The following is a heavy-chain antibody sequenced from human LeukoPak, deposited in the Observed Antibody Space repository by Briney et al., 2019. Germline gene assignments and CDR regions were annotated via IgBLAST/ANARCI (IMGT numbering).Heavy chain of an antibody. Sequence: GGSLRLSCAASGFTFDDYAMHWVRQAPGKGLEWVSGISWNSGSIGYADSVKGRFTISRDNAKNSLYLQMNSLRAEDTAVYYCARDVNIGSYETGWFDPWGQGTLVTVSS. CDR1: GFTFDDYA. CDR2: ISWNSGSI. CDR3: ARDVNIGSYETGWFDP. V-gene: IGHV3-9*01. D-gene: IGHD3-16*01. J-gene: IGHJ5*02.